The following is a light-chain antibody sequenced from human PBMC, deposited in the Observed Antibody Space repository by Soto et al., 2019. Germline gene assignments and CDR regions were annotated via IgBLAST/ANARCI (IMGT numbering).Light chain of an antibody. J-gene: IGKJ3*01. CDR2: GAS. CDR3: QQYSGCSREFT. CDR1: QSGSSRY. Sequence: ELVLTQSPGTLSLSPGERATLACRASQSGSSRYLAWYQQRPGQAPRLLSFGASYRATGIPDRCSGSGSGTDFTLPISRLVREDFAVYYGQQYSGCSREFTFVPRTKV. V-gene: IGKV3-20*01.